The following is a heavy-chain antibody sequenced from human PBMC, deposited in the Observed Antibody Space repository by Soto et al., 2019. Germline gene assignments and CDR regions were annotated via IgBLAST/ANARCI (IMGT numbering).Heavy chain of an antibody. J-gene: IGHJ4*02. CDR1: GFTFSSYG. CDR2: ISYDGSNK. Sequence: LRLSCAASGFTFSSYGMHWVRQAQGKGLEWVAVISYDGSNKYYADSVKGRFTISRDNSKNTLYLQMNSLRAEDTAVYYCAKDPYYYDSSGYIDYWGQGTLVTVSS. V-gene: IGHV3-30*18. CDR3: AKDPYYYDSSGYIDY. D-gene: IGHD3-22*01.